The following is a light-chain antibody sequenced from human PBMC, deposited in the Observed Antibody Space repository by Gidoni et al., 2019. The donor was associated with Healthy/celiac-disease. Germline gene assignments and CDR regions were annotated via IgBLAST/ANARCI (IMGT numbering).Light chain of an antibody. Sequence: EIVLTQSPATLSLSPGERATLSCRASQSVSSYLAWYQQKPGHAPRLLIYDASNRATGIPARFSGSGSGTDFTLTISSLEPEDFAVYCCQQRSNWPPITFGQETRLEIK. V-gene: IGKV3-11*01. CDR2: DAS. CDR3: QQRSNWPPIT. CDR1: QSVSSY. J-gene: IGKJ5*01.